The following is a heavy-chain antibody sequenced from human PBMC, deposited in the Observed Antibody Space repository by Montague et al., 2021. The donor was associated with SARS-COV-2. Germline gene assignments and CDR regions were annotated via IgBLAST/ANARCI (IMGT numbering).Heavy chain of an antibody. CDR3: ARDREITMVRGAPLYGMDV. CDR2: ISYDGSNK. CDR1: GFTFSSYA. D-gene: IGHD3-10*01. J-gene: IGHJ6*02. V-gene: IGHV3-30-3*01. Sequence: SLRLSCAASGFTFSSYAMHWVRQVPGKGLEWVAVISYDGSNKYYADSVKGRFTISRDNSKNTLYLQMNSLRAEDTAVYYCARDREITMVRGAPLYGMDVWGQGTTVTVSS.